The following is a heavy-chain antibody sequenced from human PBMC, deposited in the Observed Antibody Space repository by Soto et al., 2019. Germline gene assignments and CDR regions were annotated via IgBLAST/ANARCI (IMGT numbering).Heavy chain of an antibody. CDR3: ARTYSSSSSYFYYYIDL. CDR2: MNPNTGNT. CDR1: GYTFTSYD. J-gene: IGHJ6*03. V-gene: IGHV1-8*01. Sequence: QVQLVQSGAEVKKPGASVKVSCKASGYTFTSYDINWVRQATGQGLEWMGWMNPNTGNTGSTQTVQGRVTMTRNTATTTAYMELSSLTSEDTAVYYCARTYSSSSSYFYYYIDLWGEGTTVTVSS. D-gene: IGHD6-6*01.